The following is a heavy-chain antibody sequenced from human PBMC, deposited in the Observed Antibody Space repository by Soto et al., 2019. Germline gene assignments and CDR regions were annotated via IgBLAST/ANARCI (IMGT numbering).Heavy chain of an antibody. CDR2: IYYSGST. Sequence: SETLSLTCPVSGGSISSSSYYWGWIRQPPGKGLEWIGSIYYSGSTYYNPSLKSRVTISVDTSKNQFSLKLSSVTAADTAVYYCATPTGYYYGSGSYGLDCYYYMDVWGKGTTVTVSS. D-gene: IGHD3-10*01. CDR1: GGSISSSSYY. J-gene: IGHJ6*03. V-gene: IGHV4-39*01. CDR3: ATPTGYYYGSGSYGLDCYYYMDV.